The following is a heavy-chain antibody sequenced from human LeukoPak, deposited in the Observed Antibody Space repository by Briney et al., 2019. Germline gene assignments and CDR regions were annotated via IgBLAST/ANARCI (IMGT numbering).Heavy chain of an antibody. D-gene: IGHD3-3*01. Sequence: PGGSLRLSCTVSGFTVSSNSMSWVRQAPGKGLEWVSFIYSDNTHYSDSVKGRFTISRDNSKNTLYLQMNRLRAEDTALYYCVREPRYYFDYWGQGILVTVSS. J-gene: IGHJ4*02. V-gene: IGHV3-53*01. CDR3: VREPRYYFDY. CDR2: IYSDNT. CDR1: GFTVSSNS.